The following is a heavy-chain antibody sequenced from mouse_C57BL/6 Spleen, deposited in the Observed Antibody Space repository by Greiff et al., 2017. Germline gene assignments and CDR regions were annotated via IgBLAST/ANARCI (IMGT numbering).Heavy chain of an antibody. CDR1: GYTFTSYW. V-gene: IGHV1-64*01. D-gene: IGHD2-1*01. J-gene: IGHJ4*01. CDR3: ARNLYGNEAMDY. Sequence: QVQLQQPGAELVKPGASVKLSCKASGYTFTSYWMHWVKQRPGQGLEWIGMIHPNSGSTNYNEKFKSKATLTVDKSSSTAYMQLSSLTSEDSAVDYCARNLYGNEAMDYWGQGTSVTVSS. CDR2: IHPNSGST.